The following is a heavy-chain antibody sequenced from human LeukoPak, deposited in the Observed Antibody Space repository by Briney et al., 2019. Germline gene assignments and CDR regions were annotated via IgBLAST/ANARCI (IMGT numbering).Heavy chain of an antibody. CDR1: GYTFTSYG. CDR3: ARVRSGSYGVPYYYYYMDV. D-gene: IGHD1-26*01. CDR2: ISAYNGNT. Sequence: ASVKVSCKASGYTFTSYGISWVRQAPGQGLEWMGWISAYNGNTNYAQKLQSGVTMTTDTSTSTAYMEMRSLRSDDTAVYYCARVRSGSYGVPYYYYYMDVWGKGTTVTVSS. J-gene: IGHJ6*03. V-gene: IGHV1-18*01.